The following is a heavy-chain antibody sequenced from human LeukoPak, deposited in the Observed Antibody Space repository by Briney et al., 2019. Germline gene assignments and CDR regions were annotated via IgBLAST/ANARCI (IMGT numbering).Heavy chain of an antibody. CDR2: ISGSGDST. D-gene: IGHD6-13*01. Sequence: GGSLRLSCAASGFTFSSYAMSWVRQAPGKGLEWVSAISGSGDSTYYADSVKGRFTICRDNSKNTLYLQMNSLRAEDTAVYYCAKGASGYSSSWYQYNWFDPWGQGTLVTVSS. CDR1: GFTFSSYA. CDR3: AKGASGYSSSWYQYNWFDP. V-gene: IGHV3-23*01. J-gene: IGHJ5*02.